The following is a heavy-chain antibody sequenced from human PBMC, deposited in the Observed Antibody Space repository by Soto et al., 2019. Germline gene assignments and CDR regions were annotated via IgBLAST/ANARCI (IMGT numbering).Heavy chain of an antibody. J-gene: IGHJ4*02. CDR1: GYSFNSYW. CDR3: SRHVVVVQIVGVVIFQYHFDY. V-gene: IGHV5-51*01. D-gene: IGHD3-3*01. CDR2: IYPGDCDT. Sequence: EVQLVQAGAEAKKPGDSLKISCKGSGYSFNSYWSGWLRQMPGKGLEWMGIIYPGDCDTRYSPSFQGQVPISADKSIITASLQVSGLRASDTAMYYCSRHVVVVQIVGVVIFQYHFDYWGLGTLFTVSS.